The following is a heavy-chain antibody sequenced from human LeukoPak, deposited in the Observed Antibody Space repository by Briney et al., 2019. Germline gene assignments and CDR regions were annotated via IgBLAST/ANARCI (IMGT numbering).Heavy chain of an antibody. CDR2: MYTSERN. J-gene: IGHJ6*03. D-gene: IGHD2-2*01. Sequence: SDTLSLPCTVCGVSISRGSDYGSWIRRPGGEGLEGIGRMYTSERNNYNPSLTSRVTIPVDTSKNQFSLHLSSVAAAHTAVYYCSGVPAAPTYYHYYMDVWGKGTTVTVSS. V-gene: IGHV4-61*02. CDR3: SGVPAAPTYYHYYMDV. CDR1: GVSISRGSDY.